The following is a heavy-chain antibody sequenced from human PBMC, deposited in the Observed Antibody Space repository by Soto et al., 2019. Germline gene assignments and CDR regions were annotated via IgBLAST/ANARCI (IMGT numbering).Heavy chain of an antibody. CDR1: GGSFSGYY. CDR2: INHSGST. J-gene: IGHJ6*02. D-gene: IGHD3-22*01. V-gene: IGHV4-34*01. Sequence: PSETLSLTCAVYGGSFSGYYWSWIRQPPGKGLEWIGEINHSGSTNYNPSLKSRVTISVDTSKNQFSLKLSSVTAADTAVYYCAKDTQRYYSSGYRLASGGMDLWGQGTTVTVSS. CDR3: AKDTQRYYSSGYRLASGGMDL.